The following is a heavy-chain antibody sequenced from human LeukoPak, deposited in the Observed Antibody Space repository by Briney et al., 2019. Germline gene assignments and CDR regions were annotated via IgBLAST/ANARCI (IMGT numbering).Heavy chain of an antibody. D-gene: IGHD4-11*01. V-gene: IGHV1-18*01. CDR2: ISAYNGNT. J-gene: IGHJ4*02. CDR1: GYTFTSYG. CDR3: ARGDAGRDYSNMADY. Sequence: GASVKVSCKASGYTFTSYGISWVRQAPGQGLEWMGWISAYNGNTNYAQKLQGRVTMTTDTSTSTAYMELRSLRSDDSAVYYCARGDAGRDYSNMADYWGQGTLVTVSS.